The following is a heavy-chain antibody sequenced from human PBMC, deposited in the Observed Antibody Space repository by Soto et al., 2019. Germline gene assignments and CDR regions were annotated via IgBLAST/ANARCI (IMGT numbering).Heavy chain of an antibody. CDR3: ARHRGPTGPNY. V-gene: IGHV4-59*08. Sequence: PSETLSLTCTVSGGSISSYYWSWIRQPPGKGLEWIGYIYYSGSTNYNPSRKSRVTISIDTSKNQFSLNLNSVTATDTAVYYCARHRGPTGPNYWGQGTLVTVSS. CDR1: GGSISSYY. J-gene: IGHJ4*02. D-gene: IGHD3-10*01. CDR2: IYYSGST.